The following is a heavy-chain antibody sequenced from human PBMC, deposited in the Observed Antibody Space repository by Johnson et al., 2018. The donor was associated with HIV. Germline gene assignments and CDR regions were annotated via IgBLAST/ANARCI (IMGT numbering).Heavy chain of an antibody. D-gene: IGHD2-8*01. J-gene: IGHJ3*02. Sequence: MLLVESGGGVVQPGRSLRLSCAASGFTFSSYAMHWVRQAPGKGLEWVAVISYDGSNKYYADSVKGRFTISRDNSKNTLYLQMNSLRAEDTAVYYCARDNIVLMVGGAFDIWGQGTMVTVSS. V-gene: IGHV3-30-3*01. CDR2: ISYDGSNK. CDR3: ARDNIVLMVGGAFDI. CDR1: GFTFSSYA.